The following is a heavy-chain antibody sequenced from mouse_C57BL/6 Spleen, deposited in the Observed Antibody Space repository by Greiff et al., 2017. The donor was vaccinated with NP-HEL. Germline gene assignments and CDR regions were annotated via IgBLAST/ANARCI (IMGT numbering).Heavy chain of an antibody. Sequence: QVQLQQPLTELVKPGASVKMCCKASGYRLARWGGQLVEGVSGQCLEWIGNINPGSGGTNYNEKFKSKATLTVDKSSSTAYMQLSSLTSEDSAVYYCARGVGFDYWGQGTTLTVSS. CDR2: INPGSGGT. CDR3: ARGVGFDY. D-gene: IGHD1-1*02. CDR1: GYRLARWG. V-gene: IGHV1-53*01. J-gene: IGHJ2*01.